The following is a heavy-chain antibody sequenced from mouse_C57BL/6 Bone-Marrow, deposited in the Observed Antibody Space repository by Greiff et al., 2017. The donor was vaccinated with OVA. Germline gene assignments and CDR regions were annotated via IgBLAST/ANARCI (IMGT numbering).Heavy chain of an antibody. Sequence: EVQRVESGGGLVQPGGSLKLSCAASGFTFSDYYMYWVRQTPEKRLEWVAYISSGGDYIYYADTVKGRFTISRDNARNTLYLQMSSLKSEDTAMYYCTRRVTTVVDWYFDVWGTGTTVTVSS. CDR1: GFTFSDYY. CDR3: TRRVTTVVDWYFDV. CDR2: ISSGGDYI. D-gene: IGHD1-1*01. V-gene: IGHV5-9-1*02. J-gene: IGHJ1*03.